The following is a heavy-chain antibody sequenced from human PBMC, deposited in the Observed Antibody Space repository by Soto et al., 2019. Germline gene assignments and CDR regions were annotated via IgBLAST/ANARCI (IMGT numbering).Heavy chain of an antibody. CDR1: GFTFSSYS. D-gene: IGHD1-26*01. V-gene: IGHV3-21*01. CDR2: ISSSSSYI. Sequence: EVQLVESGGGLVKPGGSLRLSCAASGFTFSSYSMNWVRQAPGKGLEWVSSISSSSSYIYYADSVKGRFTISRDNAKNSLYLQRNSLRAEDTAVYYCARDSYSGSYRWVFDYWGQGTLVTVSS. J-gene: IGHJ4*02. CDR3: ARDSYSGSYRWVFDY.